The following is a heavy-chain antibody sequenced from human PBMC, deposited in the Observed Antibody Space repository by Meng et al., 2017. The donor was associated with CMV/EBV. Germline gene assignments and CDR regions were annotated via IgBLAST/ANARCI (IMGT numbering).Heavy chain of an antibody. CDR2: ISYDGSNK. Sequence: GESLKISCAASGFTFSSYAMHWVRQAPGKGLEWVAVISYDGSNKYYADSVKGRFTISRDNSKNTLYLQMNSLRAEVTAVYYCARGSTDDNSWYYYWGQGTLVTVSS. D-gene: IGHD6-13*01. J-gene: IGHJ4*02. V-gene: IGHV3-30*04. CDR3: ARGSTDDNSWYYY. CDR1: GFTFSSYA.